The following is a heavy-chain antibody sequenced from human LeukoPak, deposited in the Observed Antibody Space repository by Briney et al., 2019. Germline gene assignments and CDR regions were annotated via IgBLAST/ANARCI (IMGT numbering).Heavy chain of an antibody. D-gene: IGHD4-23*01. V-gene: IGHV1-69*05. CDR3: ATRPVHDYGGIQFDY. CDR1: GGTFSSYA. Sequence: SVKVSCKASGGTFSSYAISWVRQAPGQGLEWMGGIIPIFGTANYAQKFQGRVTITTDESTSTAYMELSSLRSEDTAVYYCATRPVHDYGGIQFDYWGQGALVTVSS. CDR2: IIPIFGTA. J-gene: IGHJ4*02.